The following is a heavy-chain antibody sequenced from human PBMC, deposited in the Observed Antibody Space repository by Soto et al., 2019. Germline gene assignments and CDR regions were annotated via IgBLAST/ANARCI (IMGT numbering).Heavy chain of an antibody. J-gene: IGHJ4*02. V-gene: IGHV5-51*01. Sequence: GVSLKVSWKASGYSCTSYGIGWVRQIPGKGLEWMGVIYPGDSDTRYSPSFQGQVTISADKSISTAYLQWSSLKASDTAVYFCARHNEAVAATYWGQGTLVTVSS. CDR1: GYSCTSYG. D-gene: IGHD6-19*01. CDR3: ARHNEAVAATY. CDR2: IYPGDSDT.